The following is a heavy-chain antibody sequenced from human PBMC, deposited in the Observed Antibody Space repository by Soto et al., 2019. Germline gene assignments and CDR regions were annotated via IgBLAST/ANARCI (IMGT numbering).Heavy chain of an antibody. J-gene: IGHJ6*02. V-gene: IGHV1-69*13. D-gene: IGHD4-4*01. Sequence: SVNVSCKASGGTFSSYAISWVRQAPGQGLEWMGGIIPIFGTANYAQKFQGRVTITADESTSTAYMELSSLRSEDTAVYYCARSKAIYSNYGMDVWGQGTTVTVSS. CDR3: ARSKAIYSNYGMDV. CDR2: IIPIFGTA. CDR1: GGTFSSYA.